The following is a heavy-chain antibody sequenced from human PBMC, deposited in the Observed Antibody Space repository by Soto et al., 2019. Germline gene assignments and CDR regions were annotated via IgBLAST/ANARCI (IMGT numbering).Heavy chain of an antibody. CDR2: ISWNSGSI. V-gene: IGHV3-9*01. J-gene: IGHJ1*01. CDR3: AKDLRGGHCGGDCPGYFQH. D-gene: IGHD2-21*01. CDR1: GFTFDDYA. Sequence: GGSLRLSCAASGFTFDDYAMHWVRQAPGKGLEWVSGISWNSGSIGYADSVKGRFTISRDNAKNSLYLQMNSLRAEDTALYYCAKDLRGGHCGGDCPGYFQHWGQGTLVTVSS.